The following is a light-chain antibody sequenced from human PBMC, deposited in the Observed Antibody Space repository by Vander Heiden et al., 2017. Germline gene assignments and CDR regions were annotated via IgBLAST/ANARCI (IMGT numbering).Light chain of an antibody. J-gene: IGKJ5*01. CDR2: AAS. CDR3: QQANSFPLT. Sequence: DIQMTQSPSSVSASVGDRVTLTCRASQGISRWLAWYQHKPGKAPKLLIYAASSLQSGVPSRFSGSGSGTDFTLTISSLQPEDFATYYCQQANSFPLTFGQGTRLEIK. V-gene: IGKV1-12*01. CDR1: QGISRW.